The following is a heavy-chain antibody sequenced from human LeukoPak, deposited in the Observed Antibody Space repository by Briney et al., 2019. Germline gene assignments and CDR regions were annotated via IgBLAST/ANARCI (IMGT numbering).Heavy chain of an antibody. Sequence: GGSLRLSCSASGFTFSTYAMHWVRQAPGKGLEYVSAISSNGGTTYYADSVKGRFTISRDNSKNTLYLQMSSLRTEDTAVFYCSGSSGLDVWGQGTTVTVSS. D-gene: IGHD2-15*01. CDR1: GFTFSTYA. J-gene: IGHJ6*02. CDR3: SGSSGLDV. CDR2: ISSNGGTT. V-gene: IGHV3-64D*09.